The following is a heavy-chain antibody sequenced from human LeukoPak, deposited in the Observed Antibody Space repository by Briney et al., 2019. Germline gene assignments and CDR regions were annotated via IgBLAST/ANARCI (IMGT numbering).Heavy chain of an antibody. J-gene: IGHJ4*02. CDR3: AYSYYDILTGYYEGDSSFDY. Sequence: SVKVSCKASGGTFSSYAISWVRQAPGQGLEWMGRIIPILGIANYAQKFQGRVTITADKSTSTAYMELSSLRSEDTAVYYCAYSYYDILTGYYEGDSSFDYWGQGTLVTVSS. CDR1: GGTFSSYA. V-gene: IGHV1-69*04. CDR2: IIPILGIA. D-gene: IGHD3-9*01.